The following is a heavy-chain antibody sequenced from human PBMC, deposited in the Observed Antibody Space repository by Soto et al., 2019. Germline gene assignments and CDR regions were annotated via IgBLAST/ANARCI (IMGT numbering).Heavy chain of an antibody. CDR2: VFHTGGT. D-gene: IGHD6-19*01. CDR3: ARVFSSGSGWMYYFDF. J-gene: IGHJ4*02. V-gene: IGHV4-4*02. CDR1: SDSIAGENW. Sequence: QVQLQESGPGLVKPSETLSLTCTVSSDSIAGENWWSWVRQPPGLGLEWIGEVFHTGGTNYNPSLKSRVTMEVDKSKNQFSLNLISATAADTVVYYCARVFSSGSGWMYYFDFWGQGTLVSVSS.